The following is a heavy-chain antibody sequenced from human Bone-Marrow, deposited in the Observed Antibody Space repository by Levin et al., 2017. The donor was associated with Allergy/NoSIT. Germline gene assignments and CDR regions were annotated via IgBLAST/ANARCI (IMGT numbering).Heavy chain of an antibody. CDR2: MSYSGSS. Sequence: PGGSLRLSCTVSGGSISTYYWSWIRQPPGKGLEWIGYMSYSGSSNYNPSLKSRVTISVDSSKKQFSLKLSSVTAVDTAVYYCARVAISSWYFWFDPWGPGTLVTVSS. D-gene: IGHD6-13*01. CDR1: GGSISTYY. V-gene: IGHV4-59*01. CDR3: ARVAISSWYFWFDP. J-gene: IGHJ5*02.